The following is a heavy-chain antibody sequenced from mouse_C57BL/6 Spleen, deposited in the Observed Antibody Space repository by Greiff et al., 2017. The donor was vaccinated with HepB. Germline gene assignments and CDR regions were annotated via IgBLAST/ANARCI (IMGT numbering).Heavy chain of an antibody. J-gene: IGHJ3*01. Sequence: QVQLKQPGAELVKPGASVKMSCKASGYTFTSYWITWVKQRPGQGLEWIGDIYPGSGSTNYNEKFKSKATLTVDTSSSTAYMQLSSLTSEDSAVYYCARGFYDGYYGWFAYWGQGTLVTVSA. CDR3: ARGFYDGYYGWFAY. D-gene: IGHD2-3*01. CDR1: GYTFTSYW. V-gene: IGHV1-55*01. CDR2: IYPGSGST.